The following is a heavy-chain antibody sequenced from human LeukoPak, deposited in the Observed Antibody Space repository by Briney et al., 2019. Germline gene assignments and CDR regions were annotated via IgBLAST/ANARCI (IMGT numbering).Heavy chain of an antibody. J-gene: IGHJ3*02. V-gene: IGHV3-48*01. CDR3: GKNRYSGSLSPFDI. Sequence: GGSLRLSCAASGFTFSSYSMNWVRQAPGKGLEWVSYISSSSSTIYYADSVKGRFTISRDNAKNSLYLQMNSLRAEDTAVYYCGKNRYSGSLSPFDIWGQGTMVTVSS. CDR1: GFTFSSYS. D-gene: IGHD1-26*01. CDR2: ISSSSSTI.